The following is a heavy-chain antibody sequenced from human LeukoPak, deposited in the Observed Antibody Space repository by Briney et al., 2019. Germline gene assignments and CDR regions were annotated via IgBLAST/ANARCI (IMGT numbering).Heavy chain of an antibody. V-gene: IGHV4-59*01. CDR2: IYYSGST. Sequence: SETLSLTCTVSGGSISSYYWSWIRQPPGKGLEWIGYIYYSGSTNYNPSLKSRVTISVDTSKNQFSLKLSSVTAADTAVYYCARDDTGHPTYYDFWSGYYWPNYMDVWGKGTTVTVSS. CDR1: GGSISSYY. CDR3: ARDDTGHPTYYDFWSGYYWPNYMDV. J-gene: IGHJ6*03. D-gene: IGHD3-3*01.